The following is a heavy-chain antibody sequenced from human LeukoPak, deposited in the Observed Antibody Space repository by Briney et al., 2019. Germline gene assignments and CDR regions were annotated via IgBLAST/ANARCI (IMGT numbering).Heavy chain of an antibody. D-gene: IGHD3-3*01. CDR3: AKSERITIFGVAQPALDY. CDR1: GFTFSSYG. V-gene: IGHV3-30*18. Sequence: GGSLRLSCAASGFTFSSYGMHWVRQAPGKGLEWVAVISEDGRKKYYADSVKGRFTISRDNSKNTLYLQMNSLRAEDTAVYYCAKSERITIFGVAQPALDYWGQGTLVTVSS. CDR2: ISEDGRKK. J-gene: IGHJ4*02.